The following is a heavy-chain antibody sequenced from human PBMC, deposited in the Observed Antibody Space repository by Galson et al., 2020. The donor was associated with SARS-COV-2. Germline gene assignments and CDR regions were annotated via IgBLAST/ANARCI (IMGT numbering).Heavy chain of an antibody. D-gene: IGHD3-9*01. CDR2: IYHSGST. J-gene: IGHJ3*02. Sequence: SETLSLTCGVSGDSISSGGYSWSWIRQPPGQGLEWIGSIYHSGSTFYNPSVKSRVTISLDESKNEFALNLRSVTAADTAVYYCARSLLYFDWIFQGAFDIWGQGTVVIVSS. CDR3: ARSLLYFDWIFQGAFDI. CDR1: GDSISSGGYS. V-gene: IGHV4-30-2*01.